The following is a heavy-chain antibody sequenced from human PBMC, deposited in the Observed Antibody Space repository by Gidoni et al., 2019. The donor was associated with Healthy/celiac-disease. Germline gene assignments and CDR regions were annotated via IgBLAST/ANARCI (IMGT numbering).Heavy chain of an antibody. J-gene: IGHJ5*02. CDR3: ARGGGIAAAGTPPSWFDP. CDR1: GGTFSSYA. CDR2: IIPIFGTA. D-gene: IGHD6-13*01. V-gene: IGHV1-69*01. Sequence: QVQLVQSGVEVKKPGSSVKVACKASGGTFSSYAISWVRQAPGQGLEWMGGIIPIFGTADYTQKYQGRVTITADESTSTAYMELSSLRSKDTAVYYCARGGGIAAAGTPPSWFDPWGQGTLVTVSS.